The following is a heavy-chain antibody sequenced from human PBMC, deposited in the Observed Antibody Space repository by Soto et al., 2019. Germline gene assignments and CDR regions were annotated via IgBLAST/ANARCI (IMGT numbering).Heavy chain of an antibody. CDR2: IYHSGST. J-gene: IGHJ5*02. CDR3: AREYGDPFPSNWFDP. CDR1: GGSISSGNYY. D-gene: IGHD4-17*01. V-gene: IGHV4-31*03. Sequence: QVQLQESGPGLVKPSQTLSLTCTVSGGSISSGNYYWSWLRQHPGKGLEWIGYIYHSGSTYYNPSLKSRVTISVDTSKNQFSLKLRSVTAADTAIYYCAREYGDPFPSNWFDPWGQGTLVTVSS.